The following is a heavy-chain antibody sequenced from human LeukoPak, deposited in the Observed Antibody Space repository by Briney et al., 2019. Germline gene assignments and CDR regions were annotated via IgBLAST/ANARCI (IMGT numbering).Heavy chain of an antibody. CDR2: ISGSGGST. V-gene: IGHV3-23*01. CDR3: ARPASYDFWSGYYTYFDY. J-gene: IGHJ4*02. Sequence: GGSLRLSCAASGFTFSNYAMSWVRQAPGKGLEWVSGISGSGGSTYYADSVKGRFTIFRDNPKNTLYLQMNSLRAEDTAVYYCARPASYDFWSGYYTYFDYWGQGTLVTVSS. CDR1: GFTFSNYA. D-gene: IGHD3-3*01.